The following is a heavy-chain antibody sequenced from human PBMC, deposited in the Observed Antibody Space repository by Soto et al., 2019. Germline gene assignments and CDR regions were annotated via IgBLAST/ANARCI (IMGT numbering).Heavy chain of an antibody. D-gene: IGHD2-8*01. V-gene: IGHV1-2*04. J-gene: IGHJ6*02. Sequence: APVKVSCKASGYSFTDYHIHWVRQAPGQGLEWLGRINPKSGGTSTAQKFQGWVTMTRDRSISTVYMELTRLRSDDTAVYFCARGHSTDCSNGVCSFFYNHEMDVWGQGTTVTVSS. CDR1: GYSFTDYH. CDR3: ARGHSTDCSNGVCSFFYNHEMDV. CDR2: INPKSGGT.